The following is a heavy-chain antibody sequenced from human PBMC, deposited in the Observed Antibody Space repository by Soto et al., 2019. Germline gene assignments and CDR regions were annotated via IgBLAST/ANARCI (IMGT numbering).Heavy chain of an antibody. V-gene: IGHV3-30*18. J-gene: IGHJ6*02. CDR3: AKVQTSTYYDFWSAALDDYYYYGMDV. Sequence: QVQLVESGGGVVQPGRSLRLSCAASGFTFSSYGMHWVRQAPGKGLEWVAVISYDGSNKYYADSVKGRFTISRDNSKNTLYLQMTILRAEDTSVYYCAKVQTSTYYDFWSAALDDYYYYGMDVWGQGTTVTVSS. CDR1: GFTFSSYG. D-gene: IGHD3-3*01. CDR2: ISYDGSNK.